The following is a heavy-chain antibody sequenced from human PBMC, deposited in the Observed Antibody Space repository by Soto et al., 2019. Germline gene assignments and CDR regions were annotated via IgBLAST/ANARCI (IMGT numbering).Heavy chain of an antibody. V-gene: IGHV3-49*04. CDR2: IRSKAYGGTA. CDR3: GRDLLTGYYSPPQDY. Sequence: GGSLRLSCATSGFNFADYVLSWVRQAPGKGLEWVGYIRSKAYGGTADYAASVTGRFTISRDDSKSIAYLQMNSLKTEDTAVYYCGRDLLTGYYSPPQDYWGQGTLVTVSS. J-gene: IGHJ4*02. D-gene: IGHD3-9*01. CDR1: GFNFADYV.